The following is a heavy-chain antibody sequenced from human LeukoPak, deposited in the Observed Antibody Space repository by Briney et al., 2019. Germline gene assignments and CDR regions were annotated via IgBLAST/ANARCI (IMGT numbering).Heavy chain of an antibody. CDR3: ARGRGVLLWFGESFDY. Sequence: ASVKVSCKASVYTFTSYDINFVRQATGQVLEWMGWMNPNSGNTGYAQKFQGRVTMTRNTSISTAYMELSSLRSEDTAVYYCARGRGVLLWFGESFDYWGQGTLVTVSS. CDR1: VYTFTSYD. V-gene: IGHV1-8*01. J-gene: IGHJ4*02. CDR2: MNPNSGNT. D-gene: IGHD3-10*01.